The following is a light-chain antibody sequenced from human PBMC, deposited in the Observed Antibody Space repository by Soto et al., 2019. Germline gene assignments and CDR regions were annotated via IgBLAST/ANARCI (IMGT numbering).Light chain of an antibody. CDR3: QQYDNRPFT. V-gene: IGKV3-15*01. Sequence: EIVMTQSPATLSVSPGERVTLSCRASQSVGSNLAWYQQKPGQVPRLLIYGESSRATGIPTTFSGSGSGAEFTLTISSLQSEDNATYYCQQYDNRPFTFGPGTKVDVK. J-gene: IGKJ3*01. CDR1: QSVGSN. CDR2: GES.